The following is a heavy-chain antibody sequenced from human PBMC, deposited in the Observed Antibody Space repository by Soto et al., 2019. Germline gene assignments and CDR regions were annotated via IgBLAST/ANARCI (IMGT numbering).Heavy chain of an antibody. D-gene: IGHD6-19*01. J-gene: IGHJ4*02. CDR1: GFSLSSTRMA. CDR3: AHIVVAGLGYYFDY. V-gene: IGHV2-5*02. CDR2: IYWDDDK. Sequence: QITLKESGPTLVKPTQTLTLTCTFSGFSLSSTRMAVGWIRQPPGKALEWLALIYWDDDKRYSPFLKSRLTTAKDTSKNQVVLTMSNMEPVDTAPYYCAHIVVAGLGYYFDYWGQGTLVTVSS.